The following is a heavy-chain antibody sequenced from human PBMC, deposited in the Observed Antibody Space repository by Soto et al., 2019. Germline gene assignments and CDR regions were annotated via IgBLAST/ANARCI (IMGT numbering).Heavy chain of an antibody. J-gene: IGHJ3*02. Sequence: QITLKESGPTLVKPTQTLTLTCTFSGFSLRISGVGVGWIRQPPGKALEWLALIYWDDDKRYSPSLKSRLTITNDTSQNQVVRTMTNMDPVDTATYYCAHSATVSDAFDIWGQGTMVTVSS. CDR1: GFSLRISGVG. CDR3: AHSATVSDAFDI. V-gene: IGHV2-5*02. CDR2: IYWDDDK. D-gene: IGHD2-15*01.